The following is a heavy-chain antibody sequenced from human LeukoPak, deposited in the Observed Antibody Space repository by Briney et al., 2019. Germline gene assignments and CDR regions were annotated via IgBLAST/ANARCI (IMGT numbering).Heavy chain of an antibody. V-gene: IGHV3-30*18. CDR3: AKDRGATIRYYFDY. CDR1: GFTFSSYG. D-gene: IGHD5-24*01. Sequence: GGSLRLSCAASGFTFSSYGMHWVRQAPGKGLEWVAVISYDGSNKYYADSVKGRFTISRDNSKNTLYLQMNSLRAEDTAVYYCAKDRGATIRYYFDYWGQGTLVTVSS. CDR2: ISYDGSNK. J-gene: IGHJ4*02.